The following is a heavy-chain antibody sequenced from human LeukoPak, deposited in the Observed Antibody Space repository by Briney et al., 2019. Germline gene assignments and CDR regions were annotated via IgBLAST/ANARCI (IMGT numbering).Heavy chain of an antibody. V-gene: IGHV4-34*01. CDR3: ARGNGDYRFRYYYYYMDV. J-gene: IGHJ6*03. CDR2: INHSGST. D-gene: IGHD4-17*01. Sequence: SETLSLTCAVYGGSFSGYYWSWIRQPPGKGLEWIGEINHSGSTNYNPSLKSRVTISVDTSKNQFSLKLSSVTAADTAVYYCARGNGDYRFRYYYYYMDVWGKGTTVTVSS. CDR1: GGSFSGYY.